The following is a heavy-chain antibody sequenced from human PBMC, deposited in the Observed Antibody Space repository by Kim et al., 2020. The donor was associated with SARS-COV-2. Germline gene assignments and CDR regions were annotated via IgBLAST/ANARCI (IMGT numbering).Heavy chain of an antibody. D-gene: IGHD1-7*01. J-gene: IGHJ5*02. CDR2: IYYSGST. CDR3: ASHPVAAYWNYGWFDP. Sequence: SETLSLTCTVSGGSISSSSYYWGWIRQPPGKGLEWIGSIYYSGSTYYNPSLKSRVTISVDTSKNQFSLKLSSVTAAGTAVYYCASHPVAAYWNYGWFDPWGQGTLVTVSS. V-gene: IGHV4-39*01. CDR1: GGSISSSSYY.